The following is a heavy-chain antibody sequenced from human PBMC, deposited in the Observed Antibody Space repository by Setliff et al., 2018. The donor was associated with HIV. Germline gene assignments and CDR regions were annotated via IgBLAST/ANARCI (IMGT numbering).Heavy chain of an antibody. CDR2: MHNSGST. CDR1: GDSISSSAYY. Sequence: PSETLSLTCTVSGDSISSSAYYWGWIRQPPGKGLEWIGSMHNSGSTYYNPSVKRRGTISVDTSKNQFTLTLSSVTAADTAVYYCARDSPLNDYGDYGLGYYGMDVWGQGTTVTVSS. J-gene: IGHJ6*02. V-gene: IGHV4-39*06. D-gene: IGHD4-17*01. CDR3: ARDSPLNDYGDYGLGYYGMDV.